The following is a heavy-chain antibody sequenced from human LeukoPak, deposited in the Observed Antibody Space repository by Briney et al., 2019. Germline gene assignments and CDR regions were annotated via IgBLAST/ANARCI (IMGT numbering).Heavy chain of an antibody. CDR2: IYHSGST. Sequence: SETLFLTCAVSGYSISSGYYWGWIRQPPGKGLEWVGSIYHSGSTYYNPSLKSRVTISVDTSKNQFPLKLSSVTAADTAVYYCARVWETTQFDYWGQGTLVTVSS. V-gene: IGHV4-38-2*01. CDR1: GYSISSGYY. D-gene: IGHD1-7*01. J-gene: IGHJ4*02. CDR3: ARVWETTQFDY.